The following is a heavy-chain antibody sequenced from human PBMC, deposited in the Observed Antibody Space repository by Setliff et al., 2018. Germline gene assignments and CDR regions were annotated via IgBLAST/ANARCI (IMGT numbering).Heavy chain of an antibody. CDR2: LHTSGTT. V-gene: IGHV4-61*02. CDR3: ARAPKAYYDFWSTVSDAFDI. J-gene: IGHJ3*02. D-gene: IGHD3-3*01. CDR1: GASINSGTYY. Sequence: SETLSLTCAVSGASINSGTYYWSWIRQPAGEGLEWIGRLHTSGTTDYNPSLKGRVTISADTSTNHFSLKLTSVTAADTAVYYCARAPKAYYDFWSTVSDAFDIWGQGTMVTVSS.